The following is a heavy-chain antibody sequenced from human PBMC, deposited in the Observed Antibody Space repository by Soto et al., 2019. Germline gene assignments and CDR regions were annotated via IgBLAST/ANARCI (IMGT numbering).Heavy chain of an antibody. CDR1: GFTFSSYS. CDR2: ISSSSSSSSTI. V-gene: IGHV3-48*02. D-gene: IGHD2-2*01. J-gene: IGHJ3*02. CDR3: ARPTRYCSSTSCYAFDI. Sequence: GGSLRLSCAASGFTFSSYSMNWVRQAPGKGLEWVSYISSSSSSSSTIYYADSVKGRFTISRDNAKNSLYLQMNSLRDEDTAVYYCARPTRYCSSTSCYAFDIWGQGTMVTVSS.